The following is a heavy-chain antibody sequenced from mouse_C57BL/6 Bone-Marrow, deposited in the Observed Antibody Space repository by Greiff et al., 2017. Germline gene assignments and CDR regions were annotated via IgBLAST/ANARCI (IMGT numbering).Heavy chain of an antibody. J-gene: IGHJ2*01. V-gene: IGHV1-72*01. CDR1: GYTFTSYW. D-gene: IGHD3-2*02. Sequence: QVHVKQPGAELVKPGASVKLSCKASGYTFTSYWMHWVKQRPGRGLEWIGRIDPNSGGTKYNEKFKSKATLTVDKPSSTAYMQLSSLTSEDSAVYYCARGRLRQYYFDYWGQGTTLTVSS. CDR2: IDPNSGGT. CDR3: ARGRLRQYYFDY.